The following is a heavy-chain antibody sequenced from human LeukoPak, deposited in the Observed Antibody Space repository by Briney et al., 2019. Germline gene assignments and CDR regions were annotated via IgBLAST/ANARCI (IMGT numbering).Heavy chain of an antibody. CDR2: ISYDGSNK. J-gene: IGHJ4*02. CDR1: GFTFSSYA. V-gene: IGHV3-30-3*01. D-gene: IGHD6-13*01. Sequence: GGSLRLSCAASGFTFSSYAMHWVRQAPGKGLEWVAVISYDGSNKYYADSVKGRFTISRDNSKNTLYLQMNSLRAEDTAVYYCAREGSSSWQPHYFDYWGQETLVTVSS. CDR3: AREGSSSWQPHYFDY.